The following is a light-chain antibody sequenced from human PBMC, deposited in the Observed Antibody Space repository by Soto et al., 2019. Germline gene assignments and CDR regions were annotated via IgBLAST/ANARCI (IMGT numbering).Light chain of an antibody. CDR3: QQYGSSPIT. CDR1: QSVNTNY. J-gene: IGKJ5*01. CDR2: GAS. V-gene: IGKV3-20*01. Sequence: EIVLTQSPGTLSLSPGERATLSCRASQSVNTNYLAWYQQKSGQPPRLLMYGASSRATGIPDRFSGSGSGTDFTLTISRLEPEDFAAYFCQQYGSSPITFGQGTRLEIK.